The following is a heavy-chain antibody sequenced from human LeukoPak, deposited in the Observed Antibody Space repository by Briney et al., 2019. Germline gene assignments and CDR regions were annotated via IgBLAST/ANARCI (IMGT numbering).Heavy chain of an antibody. CDR2: INSDGSST. Sequence: GGSLRLSCAASGLTFSSYWMHWVRHAPGKGLVWVSRINSDGSSTNYADSVKGRFTISRDNAKNTLYLQMNSLRVEDTAVYYCARGTGYGVIDYWGQGTLVTVSS. D-gene: IGHD1-14*01. CDR1: GLTFSSYW. J-gene: IGHJ4*02. CDR3: ARGTGYGVIDY. V-gene: IGHV3-74*01.